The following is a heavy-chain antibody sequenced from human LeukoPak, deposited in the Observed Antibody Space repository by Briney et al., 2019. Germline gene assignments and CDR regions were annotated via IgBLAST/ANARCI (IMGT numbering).Heavy chain of an antibody. V-gene: IGHV1-69*04. Sequence: SVKVSCKASGGTFSSYAISWVRQAPGQGLEWMGRIIPILGIANYAQKFQGRVTITADKSTSTAYMELSSLRSEDTAVYYCARDLVRLGELSSPGYWGQGTLVTVSS. CDR1: GGTFSSYA. CDR3: ARDLVRLGELSSPGY. CDR2: IIPILGIA. J-gene: IGHJ4*02. D-gene: IGHD3-16*02.